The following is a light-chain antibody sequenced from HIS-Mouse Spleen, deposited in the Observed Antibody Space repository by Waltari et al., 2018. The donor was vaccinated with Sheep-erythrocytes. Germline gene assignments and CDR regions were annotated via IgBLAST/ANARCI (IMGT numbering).Light chain of an antibody. V-gene: IGLV2-8*01. CDR3: SSYAGSNNWV. CDR1: SSDVGSYNL. CDR2: EVS. J-gene: IGLJ3*02. Sequence: QSALTQPASVSGSPGLSITIPCTGTSSDVGSYNLVSWYQQHPGKAPKLRIYEVSKRPSGVPDRFSGSKSGNTASLTVSGLQAEDEADYYCSSYAGSNNWVFGGGTKLTVL.